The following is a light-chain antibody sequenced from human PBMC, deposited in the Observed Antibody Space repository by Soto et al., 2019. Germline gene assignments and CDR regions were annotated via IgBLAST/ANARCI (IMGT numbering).Light chain of an antibody. J-gene: IGKJ1*01. V-gene: IGKV1-27*01. CDR1: QGISNY. CDR2: AAS. Sequence: DIQMTQYQSSLSPSVGDRVTITWRASQGISNYLAWYQQKQGKVPKLLIYAASTLQSGVPSRVSGSGSGTDFTITISSMQTEDVAAYYCQKYNSATWTFGQGTKVDI. CDR3: QKYNSATWT.